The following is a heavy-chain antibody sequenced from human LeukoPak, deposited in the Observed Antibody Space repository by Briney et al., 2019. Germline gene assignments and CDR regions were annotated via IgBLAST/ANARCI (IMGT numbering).Heavy chain of an antibody. Sequence: GGSLRLSCAASGFTFRDFYMTWIRQAPGKGLEWLSYIVPSGTIMNYAGSVKGGVTVSRDNAENTLFLQMNNLRAEDTAVYYRTRDPRLCDFWGQGTLVTVSS. CDR2: IVPSGTIM. V-gene: IGHV3-11*01. CDR1: GFTFRDFY. CDR3: TRDPRLCDF. J-gene: IGHJ4*02.